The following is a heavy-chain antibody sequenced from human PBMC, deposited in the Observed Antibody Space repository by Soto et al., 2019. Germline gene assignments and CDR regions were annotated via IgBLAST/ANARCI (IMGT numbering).Heavy chain of an antibody. J-gene: IGHJ4*02. V-gene: IGHV4-30-2*01. CDR3: ASTSGSYYVIFDY. Sequence: PSETLSLTCAVSGGSISSGGYSWSWIRQPPGKGLEWIGYIYHSGSTYYNPSLKSRVTISVDRSKNQFSLKLSSVTAADTAVYYCASTSGSYYVIFDYWGQGTLVTVSS. CDR1: GGSISSGGYS. CDR2: IYHSGST. D-gene: IGHD1-26*01.